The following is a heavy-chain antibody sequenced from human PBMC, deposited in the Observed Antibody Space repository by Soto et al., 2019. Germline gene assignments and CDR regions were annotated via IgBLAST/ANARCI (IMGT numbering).Heavy chain of an antibody. CDR1: RYSFTDYF. Sequence: APVQVSAKPSRYSFTDYFLHKLRQTPGQRLEWVAWINPKTAANNYAKKFQGWVSLTWDTSTTTAYMELTRLRPDDAAVYYFARIKWGLNYYNGMYGCRRGTTFMVAS. CDR2: INPKTAAN. D-gene: IGHD1-26*01. CDR3: ARIKWGLNYYNGMYG. J-gene: IGHJ6*02. V-gene: IGHV1-2*04.